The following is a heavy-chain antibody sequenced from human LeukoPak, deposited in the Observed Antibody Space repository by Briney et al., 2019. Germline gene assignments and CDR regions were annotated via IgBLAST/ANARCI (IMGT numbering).Heavy chain of an antibody. Sequence: PGGSLRLSCAASEFTFRTYWMNWVRRAPGKGLEWVANINQDGSEKNYVDSVKGRFTISRDNAKNSVYLQMNSLRTEDASMYYCAGGSGWISDQWGQGTLVTVSS. CDR1: EFTFRTYW. V-gene: IGHV3-7*01. CDR3: AGGSGWISDQ. D-gene: IGHD6-19*01. CDR2: INQDGSEK. J-gene: IGHJ1*01.